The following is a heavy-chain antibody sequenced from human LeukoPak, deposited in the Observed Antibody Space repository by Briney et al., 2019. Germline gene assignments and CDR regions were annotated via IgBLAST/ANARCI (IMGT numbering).Heavy chain of an antibody. CDR1: GYTFTGYY. CDR2: INPNSGGT. J-gene: IGHJ3*02. CDR3: ARDKRRILRYFDWYAFDI. V-gene: IGHV1-2*04. D-gene: IGHD3-9*01. Sequence: ASVKVSCKASGYTFTGYYMHWVRQAPGQGLEWMGWINPNSGGTNYAQKFQGWVTMTRDTSISTAYMELSRLRSDDTAVYYCARDKRRILRYFDWYAFDIWGQGTMVTVSS.